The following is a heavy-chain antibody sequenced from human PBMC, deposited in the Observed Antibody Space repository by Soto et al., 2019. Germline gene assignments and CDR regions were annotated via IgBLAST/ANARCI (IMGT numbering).Heavy chain of an antibody. CDR3: ATRPGYYDSSGYLY. J-gene: IGHJ4*02. CDR1: GFTFTSSA. CDR2: IVVGSGNT. Sequence: VASVKVSCKASGFTFTSSAVQWVRQARGQRLEWIGWIVVGSGNTNYAQKFQERVTITRDMSTSTAYMELSSLRSEDTAVYYCATRPGYYDSSGYLYWGQGTLVTVSS. V-gene: IGHV1-58*01. D-gene: IGHD3-22*01.